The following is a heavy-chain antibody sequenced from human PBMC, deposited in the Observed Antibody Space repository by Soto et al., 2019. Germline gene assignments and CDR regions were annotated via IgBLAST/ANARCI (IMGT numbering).Heavy chain of an antibody. Sequence: SVKVSCKASGGTFSSYTISCVRQAPGQGLEWMGRIIPILGIANYAQKFQGRVTITADKSTSTAYMELSSLRSEDTAVYYCARVSIAAGLRGFAPWGQGTLVTVSS. J-gene: IGHJ5*02. D-gene: IGHD6-6*01. CDR3: ARVSIAAGLRGFAP. CDR2: IIPILGIA. V-gene: IGHV1-69*02. CDR1: GGTFSSYT.